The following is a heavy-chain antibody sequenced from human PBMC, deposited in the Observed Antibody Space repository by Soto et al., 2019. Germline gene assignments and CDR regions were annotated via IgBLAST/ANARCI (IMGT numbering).Heavy chain of an antibody. CDR1: GFTVSNYG. Sequence: QVQLVESGGGVVQPGQSLRLSCAASGFTVSNYGMHWVRQAPGKGLEWVAVIWKDGNNKYYRDSVKGRFTISRDNSKNTLELQRSSLRGEDTAVYYCERGEAWTDEAFDIWGQGTMVTVSS. D-gene: IGHD5-12*01. CDR3: ERGEAWTDEAFDI. CDR2: IWKDGNNK. J-gene: IGHJ3*02. V-gene: IGHV3-33*01.